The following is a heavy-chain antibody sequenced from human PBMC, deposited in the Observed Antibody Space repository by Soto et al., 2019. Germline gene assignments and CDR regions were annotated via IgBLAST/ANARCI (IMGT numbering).Heavy chain of an antibody. V-gene: IGHV3-30*18. CDR2: VSNDGSNK. CDR1: GFTFSSYV. CDR3: AKVLLTYTSGWYNPHFDY. D-gene: IGHD6-19*01. Sequence: QVQLVESGGGVVQPGRSLRLSCAASGFTFSSYVMHWVRQAPGKGLEWVAVVSNDGSNKDYADSVKGRFTISRDNSKNTLYLQMNSLRAEDTAVYYCAKVLLTYTSGWYNPHFDYWGHGTLVTVSS. J-gene: IGHJ4*01.